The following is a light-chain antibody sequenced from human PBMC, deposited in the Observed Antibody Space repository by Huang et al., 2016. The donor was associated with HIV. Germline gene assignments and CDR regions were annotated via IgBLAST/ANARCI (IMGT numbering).Light chain of an antibody. CDR1: QSFSNN. Sequence: EIVMTQSPATLSVSPGERATLSCWASQSFSNNLAWYQQKPGQAPRLLIYGASTRATGIPDRCSGSGSGTEFTLTISSLQSEDFAVYYCQQYNNWPGTFGQGTKVEIK. CDR3: QQYNNWPGT. J-gene: IGKJ1*01. V-gene: IGKV3-15*01. CDR2: GAS.